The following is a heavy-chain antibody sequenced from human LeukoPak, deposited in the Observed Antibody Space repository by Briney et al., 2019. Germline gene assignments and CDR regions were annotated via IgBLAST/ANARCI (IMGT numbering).Heavy chain of an antibody. V-gene: IGHV3-23*01. CDR2: IISGVGIT. Sequence: AGGSLRLSCAASGFTFSNYGMNWVRQAPGKGLEWVSIIISGVGITYYADSVKGRFTISRDNSKNTLYLQMNSLRAEDTAVYYCAKGDYYDLDYWGQGTLVTVSS. D-gene: IGHD3-22*01. CDR3: AKGDYYDLDY. CDR1: GFTFSNYG. J-gene: IGHJ4*02.